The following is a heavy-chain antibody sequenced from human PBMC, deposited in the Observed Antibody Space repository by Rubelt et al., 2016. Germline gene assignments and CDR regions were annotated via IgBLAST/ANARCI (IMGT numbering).Heavy chain of an antibody. D-gene: IGHD4-17*01. V-gene: IGHV1-3*01. Sequence: QVQLVQSGAEVKKPGASVKVSCKASGYTFTNYGMHWVRQAPGQRLEWMGWIDAGNGDTKYSQKLKDRVSITRDASANTAYMELSSLRSEDTAVYYCARANHGDYKDYWGQGTLVTVSS. CDR3: ARANHGDYKDY. CDR1: GYTFTNYG. J-gene: IGHJ4*02. CDR2: IDAGNGDT.